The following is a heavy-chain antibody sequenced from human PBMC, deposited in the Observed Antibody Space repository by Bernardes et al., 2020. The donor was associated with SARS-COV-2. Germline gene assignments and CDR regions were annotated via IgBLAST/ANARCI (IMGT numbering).Heavy chain of an antibody. J-gene: IGHJ4*02. V-gene: IGHV4-59*01. Sequence: ETLSLTCSVSGGSIRSYYWSWIRQPPGKGLEWIGYIYYSGSTSSNPSLKSRVTISVDTSENRFSLRLSSVTAADTAVYYCARSGSGWDFGNWGQGTLVTVSS. CDR2: IYYSGST. D-gene: IGHD6-19*01. CDR1: GGSIRSYY. CDR3: ARSGSGWDFGN.